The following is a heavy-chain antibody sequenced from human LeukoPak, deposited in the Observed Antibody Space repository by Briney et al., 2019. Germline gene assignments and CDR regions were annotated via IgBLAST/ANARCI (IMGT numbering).Heavy chain of an antibody. CDR1: GGTFSSYA. V-gene: IGHV1-69*04. J-gene: IGHJ4*02. CDR2: IIPIFGIA. Sequence: ASVKVSCKASGGTFSSYAISWVRQAPGQRLEWMGRIIPIFGIANYAQKFQGRVTITADKSTSTAYMELSSLRSEDTAVYYCARVGYYDSSGFEFDYWGQGTLVTVSS. CDR3: ARVGYYDSSGFEFDY. D-gene: IGHD3-22*01.